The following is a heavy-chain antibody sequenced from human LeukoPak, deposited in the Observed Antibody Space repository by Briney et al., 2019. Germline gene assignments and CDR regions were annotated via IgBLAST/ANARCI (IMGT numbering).Heavy chain of an antibody. J-gene: IGHJ4*02. CDR3: ARDTSGVYFDY. V-gene: IGHV3-66*01. CDR1: GFTVSSNY. Sequence: GGSLRRSCAASGFTVSSNYMSWVRQAPGKGLEWVSVLYSGGSTYYADSVKGRFTISRDNSKNTLYLQMNSLRAEDTAVYYCARDTSGVYFDYWGQGTLVTVSS. CDR2: LYSGGST. D-gene: IGHD1-26*01.